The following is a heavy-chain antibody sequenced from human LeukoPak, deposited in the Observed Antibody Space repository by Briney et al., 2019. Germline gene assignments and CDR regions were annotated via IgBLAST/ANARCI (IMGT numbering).Heavy chain of an antibody. D-gene: IGHD3-10*01. J-gene: IGHJ6*02. Sequence: GGSLRLSCEGSGLTVSSNCMSWVRQAPGKGLEWVSVIYSDGKTNYADSVKGRFTISRDNSKNTLYLQMSSLRDEDTAVYYCARERIYYGPGGDLRDARLFYYYGMDVWGQGTTVTVSS. CDR3: ARERIYYGPGGDLRDARLFYYYGMDV. CDR1: GLTVSSNC. CDR2: IYSDGKT. V-gene: IGHV3-53*01.